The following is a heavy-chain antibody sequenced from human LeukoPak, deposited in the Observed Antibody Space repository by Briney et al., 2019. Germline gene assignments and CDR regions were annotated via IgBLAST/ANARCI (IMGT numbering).Heavy chain of an antibody. Sequence: GGSLRLSCAASGFTFSDYYMSLIRQAPGKGLEWVSYISSSGSTIYYADSVKGRFTISRDNAKNSLYLQMNSLRAEDTAVYYCARYLSHAAFDIWGQGTMVTVSS. J-gene: IGHJ3*02. CDR3: ARYLSHAAFDI. CDR1: GFTFSDYY. V-gene: IGHV3-11*01. CDR2: ISSSGSTI.